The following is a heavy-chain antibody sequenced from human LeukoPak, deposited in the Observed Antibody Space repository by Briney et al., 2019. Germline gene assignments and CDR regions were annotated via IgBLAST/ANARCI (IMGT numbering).Heavy chain of an antibody. V-gene: IGHV1-8*03. CDR3: ARGLSSGSYYVFGYYYYYMDV. J-gene: IGHJ6*03. CDR2: MNPNSGNT. D-gene: IGHD1-26*01. CDR1: GYTFTSYD. Sequence: ASVKVSCKASGYTFTSYDINWVRQATGQGLEWMGWMNPNSGNTGYAQKFQGRVTITRNTSISTAYMELSSLRSEDTAVYYCARGLSSGSYYVFGYYYYYMDVWGKGTTVAISS.